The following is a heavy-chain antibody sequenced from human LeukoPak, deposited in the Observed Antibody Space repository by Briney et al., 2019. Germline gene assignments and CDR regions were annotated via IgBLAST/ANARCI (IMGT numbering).Heavy chain of an antibody. CDR3: ARGYYYDSSGYYYDPGY. Sequence: GGSLRLSCAASGFTFSDYYMSWIRQAPGKGLEWVSYISSSGSTIYYADSVKGRFTIFRDNAKNSLYLQMNSLRAEDTAVYYCARGYYYDSSGYYYDPGYWGQGTLVTVSS. CDR2: ISSSGSTI. J-gene: IGHJ4*02. V-gene: IGHV3-11*01. CDR1: GFTFSDYY. D-gene: IGHD3-22*01.